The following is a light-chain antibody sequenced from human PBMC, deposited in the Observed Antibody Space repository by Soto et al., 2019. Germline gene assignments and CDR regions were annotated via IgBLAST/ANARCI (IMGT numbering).Light chain of an antibody. CDR1: SSGFSGYNY. V-gene: IGLV2-14*03. J-gene: IGLJ1*01. CDR3: SSYSSTTTLVV. Sequence: SALTQPASVSGSPGQSITLSCSATSSGFSGYNYVSWYQQHPGEAPKLIIYDVNNRPSGVSNRFSGSTSGNTASLTISGLQADDEADYYCSSYSSTTTLVVFGTGTKVTVL. CDR2: DVN.